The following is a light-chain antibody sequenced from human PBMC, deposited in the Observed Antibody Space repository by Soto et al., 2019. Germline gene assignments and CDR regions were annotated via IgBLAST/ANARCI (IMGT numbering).Light chain of an antibody. CDR2: LGS. CDR3: MQGIQSPLT. CDR1: ARLLHKNGYNY. V-gene: IGKV2-28*01. Sequence: IVMTQSPLSLSVTPGEAASISCMSSARLLHKNGYNYVDWYMQKPGQSPQLLIYLGSNRASGVPDRFSGSGSDTYFTLEISRVEADDVGVYYCMQGIQSPLTFGGGTKVDIK. J-gene: IGKJ4*01.